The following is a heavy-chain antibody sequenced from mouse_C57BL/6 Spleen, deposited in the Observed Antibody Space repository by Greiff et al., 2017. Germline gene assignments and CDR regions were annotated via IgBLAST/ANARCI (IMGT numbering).Heavy chain of an antibody. Sequence: VQLQESGPELVRPGVSVKISCKGSGYTFTDYAMHWVKQSHAKSLEWIGVISTYYGDASYNQKLKDKATMTVDKSSSTAYMELARLTSEDSAVYYCARVYPTPWFAYWGQGTLVTVSA. J-gene: IGHJ3*01. CDR2: ISTYYGDA. CDR1: GYTFTDYA. V-gene: IGHV1-67*01. CDR3: ARVYPTPWFAY.